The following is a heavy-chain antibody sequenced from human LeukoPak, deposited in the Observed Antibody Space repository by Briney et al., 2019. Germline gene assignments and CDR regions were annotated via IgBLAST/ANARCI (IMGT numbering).Heavy chain of an antibody. CDR2: ISVYNGNT. Sequence: ASVKVSCKASGYIFTSYGISWVRQAPGQGLEWMGWISVYNGNTNYAQILQGRVTMTTDTSTSTAYMELRSLRSDDTAVYYCARGPAIYYYYYYYMDVWGKGTTVTVSS. J-gene: IGHJ6*03. V-gene: IGHV1-18*01. CDR1: GYIFTSYG. CDR3: ARGPAIYYYYYYYMDV. D-gene: IGHD3-3*02.